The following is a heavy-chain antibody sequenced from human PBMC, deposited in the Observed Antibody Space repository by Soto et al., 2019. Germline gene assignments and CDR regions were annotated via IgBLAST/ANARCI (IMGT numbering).Heavy chain of an antibody. Sequence: SLRLSCTASEFTFSTYFMHWVRQAPGKGLEWVANIRQDGNEKYYVDSVKGRFTISRDNTKNSLYLEMNSLRAEDTAVYYCAASYSYDNPGSYWGQGTLVTVSS. CDR1: EFTFSTYF. J-gene: IGHJ4*02. CDR2: IRQDGNEK. V-gene: IGHV3-7*03. CDR3: AASYSYDNPGSY. D-gene: IGHD3-22*01.